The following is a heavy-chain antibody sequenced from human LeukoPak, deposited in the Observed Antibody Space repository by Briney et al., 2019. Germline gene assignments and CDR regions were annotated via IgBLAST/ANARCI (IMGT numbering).Heavy chain of an antibody. CDR2: IYHSGST. Sequence: PSETLSLTCAVSGYSISSGYYWGWIRQPPGKGLEWIGSIYHSGSTYYNPSLKSRVTISVDTTKNQFSPKLSSVTAADTAVYYCARFYDFWSGLIDYWGRGTLVTVSS. CDR3: ARFYDFWSGLIDY. D-gene: IGHD3-3*01. CDR1: GYSISSGYY. J-gene: IGHJ4*02. V-gene: IGHV4-38-2*01.